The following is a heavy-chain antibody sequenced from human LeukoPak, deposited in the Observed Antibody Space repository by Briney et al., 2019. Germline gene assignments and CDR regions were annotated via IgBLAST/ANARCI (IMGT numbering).Heavy chain of an antibody. D-gene: IGHD6-19*01. J-gene: IGHJ4*02. CDR3: ARYTSGQYYFDC. CDR2: IYYTGST. V-gene: IGHV4-30-4*01. CDR1: GGSISSGDYS. Sequence: TSQTLSLTCTVSGGSISSGDYSWSWIRRPPGKGLEWIGYIYYTGSTYYNPSLKSRVTISVDTSKNQFSLKLSSVTAADTAVYYCARYTSGQYYFDCWGQGTLVTVSS.